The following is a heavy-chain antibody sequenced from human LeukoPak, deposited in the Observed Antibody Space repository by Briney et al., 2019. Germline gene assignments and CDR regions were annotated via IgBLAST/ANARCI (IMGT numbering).Heavy chain of an antibody. CDR2: ISYDGSNK. D-gene: IGHD2-15*01. Sequence: PGRSLRLPCAASGFTFSSYAMHWVRQAPGKGLEWVAVISYDGSNKYYADSVKGRFTISRDNSKNTLYLQMNSLRAEDTAVYYCARDPYCSGGSCTAGFDYWGQGTLVTVSS. J-gene: IGHJ4*02. CDR1: GFTFSSYA. CDR3: ARDPYCSGGSCTAGFDY. V-gene: IGHV3-30*04.